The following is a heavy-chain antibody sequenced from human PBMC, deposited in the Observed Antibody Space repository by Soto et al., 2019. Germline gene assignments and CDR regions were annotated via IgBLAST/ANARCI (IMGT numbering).Heavy chain of an antibody. CDR3: ARQQNYNWNLPLDY. V-gene: IGHV5-51*01. CDR1: GYSFTRYW. J-gene: IGHJ4*02. CDR2: IYPGDSDT. D-gene: IGHD1-7*01. Sequence: EVQLVQSGAEVKKPGESLKISCKGSGYSFTRYWIAWVRQMTGKGLEWMGIIYPGDSDTRHSPSFQGQVTISADKSINTAYLQWSSLKASDTAMYYCARQQNYNWNLPLDYWGQGTLVTVSS.